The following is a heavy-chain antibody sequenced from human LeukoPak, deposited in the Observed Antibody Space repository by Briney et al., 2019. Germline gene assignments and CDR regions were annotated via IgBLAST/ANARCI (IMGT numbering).Heavy chain of an antibody. CDR1: GFTFSSYG. Sequence: QAGGSLRLSCAASGFTFSSYGMHWVRQAPGKGLEWVAFIRYDGSNKYYADSVKGRFTISRDNSKNTLYLQMNSLRAEDTAVYYCAKDKAMIVVVISALDYWGQGTLVTVSP. V-gene: IGHV3-30*02. CDR3: AKDKAMIVVVISALDY. CDR2: IRYDGSNK. D-gene: IGHD3-22*01. J-gene: IGHJ4*02.